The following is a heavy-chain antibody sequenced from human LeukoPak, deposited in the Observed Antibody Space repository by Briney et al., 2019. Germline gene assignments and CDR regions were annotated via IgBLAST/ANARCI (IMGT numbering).Heavy chain of an antibody. D-gene: IGHD3-9*01. CDR1: GFSFSSYW. CDR3: ARGGMKRLVN. J-gene: IGHJ4*02. V-gene: IGHV3-7*01. Sequence: PGGSLRLSCAASGFSFSSYWMSWVRQAPGKGLEWVANIKQDGSEKNFVDSVKGRFTISRDNAKNSLYLQMNNLRADDTAVYYCARGGMKRLVNWGQGILVTVSS. CDR2: IKQDGSEK.